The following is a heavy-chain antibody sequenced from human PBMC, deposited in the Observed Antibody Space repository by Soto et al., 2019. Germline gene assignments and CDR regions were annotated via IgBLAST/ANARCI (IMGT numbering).Heavy chain of an antibody. D-gene: IGHD6-19*01. V-gene: IGHV3-53*01. CDR3: ARGKTGYSSGWFYYYYGMDV. J-gene: IGHJ6*02. CDR1: GFTFSSNY. CDR2: IYSGGST. Sequence: PGGSLRLSCAASGFTFSSNYMSWVGQAPGKGLEWVSVIYSGGSTYYTDSVKGRFTISRGNSKNTLYLQMNSLRAEDTAVYYCARGKTGYSSGWFYYYYGMDVWGQGTTVTVSS.